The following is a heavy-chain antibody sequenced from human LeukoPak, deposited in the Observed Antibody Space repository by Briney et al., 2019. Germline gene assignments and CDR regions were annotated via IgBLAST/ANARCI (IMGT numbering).Heavy chain of an antibody. CDR3: ARGLNYDILTGPNWFDS. CDR2: INHSGST. J-gene: IGHJ5*01. V-gene: IGHV4-34*01. Sequence: PSETLSLTCAVYGGSFNGYYWSWFRQPPGKGLEWIGEINHSGSTNYNPSLKSRVTISVDTSKNQFSLKLSSVTAADTAVYYCARGLNYDILTGPNWFDSWGQGTLVTVSS. D-gene: IGHD3-9*01. CDR1: GGSFNGYY.